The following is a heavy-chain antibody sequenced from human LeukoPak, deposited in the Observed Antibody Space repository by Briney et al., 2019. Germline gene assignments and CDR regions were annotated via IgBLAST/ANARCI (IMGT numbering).Heavy chain of an antibody. J-gene: IGHJ6*03. CDR3: ARDPKGYCTNGVCYRGYYMDV. Sequence: GGSLRLSCAASGFTFSSYAMHWVSQAPGKGLEWVAVISYDGSNKYYADSVKGRFTISRDNSKNTLYLQMNSLRAEDTAVYCCARDPKGYCTNGVCYRGYYMDVWGKGTTVTVSS. CDR2: ISYDGSNK. CDR1: GFTFSSYA. D-gene: IGHD2-8*01. V-gene: IGHV3-30-3*01.